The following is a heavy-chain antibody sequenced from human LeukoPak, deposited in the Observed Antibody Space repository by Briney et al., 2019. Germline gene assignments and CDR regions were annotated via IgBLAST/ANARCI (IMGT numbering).Heavy chain of an antibody. V-gene: IGHV3-53*01. Sequence: GGSLTLSCAASGIAVSGNYMSWVRQAPGKGLEWVSFISINTNTFYADSVRGRFTISRDTSKNTLLLQMNSLRDEDSAIYYCAIAQTWDGLFESWGQGTLVTVSS. CDR3: AIAQTWDGLFES. J-gene: IGHJ4*02. CDR1: GIAVSGNY. CDR2: ISINTNT. D-gene: IGHD1-26*01.